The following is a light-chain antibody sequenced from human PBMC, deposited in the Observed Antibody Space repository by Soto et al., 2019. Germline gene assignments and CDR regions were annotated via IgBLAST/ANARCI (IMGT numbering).Light chain of an antibody. Sequence: QSALTQPASVSGSPGQSITISCTGTSSDVGGYNYVSWYQQHPGKAPKLMTYDVTSRPSGVSNRFSGSKSGNTASLTISGLQAEDEADYYCSSYTSSNTVIFGGGTKVTVL. CDR2: DVT. J-gene: IGLJ2*01. V-gene: IGLV2-14*03. CDR3: SSYTSSNTVI. CDR1: SSDVGGYNY.